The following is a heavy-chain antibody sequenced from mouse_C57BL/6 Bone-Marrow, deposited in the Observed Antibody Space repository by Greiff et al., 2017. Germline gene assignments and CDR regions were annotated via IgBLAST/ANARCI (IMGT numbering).Heavy chain of an antibody. CDR1: GYTFTSYW. Sequence: QVQLQQPGAELVKPGASVKMSCKASGYTFTSYWITWVKQRPGQGLEWIGDIYPGSGSTNYNEKFKSKATLTVDTSSSTAYMQLSSLTSEDSAVYYCGRRPIYYGYHFDYWGQGTTLTVSS. V-gene: IGHV1-55*01. D-gene: IGHD2-2*01. CDR3: GRRPIYYGYHFDY. CDR2: IYPGSGST. J-gene: IGHJ2*01.